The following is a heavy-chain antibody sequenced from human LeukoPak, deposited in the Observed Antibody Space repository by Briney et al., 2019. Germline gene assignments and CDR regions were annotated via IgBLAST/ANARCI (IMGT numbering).Heavy chain of an antibody. CDR2: ISSSSYI. V-gene: IGHV3-21*01. CDR3: ARLRAYSSSSNY. Sequence: GRSLRLSCAASGFTFSSYSMNWVRQAPGKGLEWVSSISSSSYIYYADSVKGRFTISRDNAKNSLYLQMNSLRAEDTAVYYCARLRAYSSSSNYWGQGTLVTVSS. CDR1: GFTFSSYS. D-gene: IGHD6-6*01. J-gene: IGHJ4*02.